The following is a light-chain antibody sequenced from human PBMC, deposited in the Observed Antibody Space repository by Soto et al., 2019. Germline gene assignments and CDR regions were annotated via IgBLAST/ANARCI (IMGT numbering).Light chain of an antibody. CDR1: QSVLYSSNNKNY. CDR2: WTS. V-gene: IGKV4-1*01. CDR3: QQYYSTPLT. J-gene: IGKJ4*01. Sequence: DIVMTQSPDSLAVSLGERATINCKSSQSVLYSSNNKNYLAWYQQKPGQPPKLLIYWTSTRESGVPDRCSGSGYRTDFTLTSSSLQAEDVAVYYCQQYYSTPLTFGGGTKVEIK.